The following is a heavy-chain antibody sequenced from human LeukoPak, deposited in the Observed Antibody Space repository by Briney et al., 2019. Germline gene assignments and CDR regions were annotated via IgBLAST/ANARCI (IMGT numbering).Heavy chain of an antibody. Sequence: ASVKVSCKASGGTFSSYAISWVRQAPGQGLEGMGRIVPIFGTANYAQKFQGRVTITTDESTSTAYMELSSLRSEDTAVYYCARDTYYYGSGNRADDYWGQGTLVTVSS. J-gene: IGHJ4*02. CDR1: GGTFSSYA. CDR2: IVPIFGTA. D-gene: IGHD3-10*01. V-gene: IGHV1-69*05. CDR3: ARDTYYYGSGNRADDY.